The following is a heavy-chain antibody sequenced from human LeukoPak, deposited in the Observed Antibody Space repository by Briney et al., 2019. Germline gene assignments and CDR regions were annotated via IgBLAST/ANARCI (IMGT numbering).Heavy chain of an antibody. CDR3: ARDLTVVPTSYFQH. D-gene: IGHD4-23*01. CDR2: ISYDGSNK. J-gene: IGHJ1*01. CDR1: GFTFSSYA. V-gene: IGHV3-30-3*01. Sequence: GGSVRLSCGASGFTFSSYAMHWVRQAPGKGLEWVAVISYDGSNKYYADSVKGRFTISRDNSKNTLYLQMNSLRAEDTAVYYCARDLTVVPTSYFQHWGQGTLVTASS.